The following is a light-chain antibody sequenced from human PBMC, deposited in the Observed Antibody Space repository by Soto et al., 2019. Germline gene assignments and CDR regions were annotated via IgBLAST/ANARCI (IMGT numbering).Light chain of an antibody. V-gene: IGLV4-60*02. Sequence: QSVLTQSSSASASLGSSVKLTCTLSSGHSTYIIAWHQQQPGKAPRYLMKLEGSGSYNKGCGIPDRFSGSSSGADRYLTISNLQFEDEADYYCETWDTNVVVFGGGTKVTVL. J-gene: IGLJ2*01. CDR2: LEGSGSY. CDR1: SGHSTYI. CDR3: ETWDTNVVV.